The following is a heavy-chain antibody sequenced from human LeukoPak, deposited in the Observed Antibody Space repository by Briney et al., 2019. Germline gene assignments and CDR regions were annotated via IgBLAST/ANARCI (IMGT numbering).Heavy chain of an antibody. CDR2: MFYSGQT. Sequence: PSETLSLTCTVSGGSISSYYWSWIRQPPRKGLEWNGYMFYSGQTSYNTSLKSRVTISVDTSKNQFSLKLSSVTAADTAVYYCARRGAAAGFYYFDYWGQGTLVTVSS. CDR3: ARRGAAAGFYYFDY. J-gene: IGHJ4*02. CDR1: GGSISSYY. V-gene: IGHV4-59*08. D-gene: IGHD6-13*01.